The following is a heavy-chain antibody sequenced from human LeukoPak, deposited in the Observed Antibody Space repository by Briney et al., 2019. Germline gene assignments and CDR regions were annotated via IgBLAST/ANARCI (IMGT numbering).Heavy chain of an antibody. J-gene: IGHJ3*01. CDR1: GFTFDDYA. V-gene: IGHV3-9*01. Sequence: PGRSLRLSCAASGFTFDDYAMHWVRHAPGKGLEWVSGISWNSGNIGYADSVKGRFTISRDNARNSLYLQMNCLRPEDTALYYCAIIQDRDAFDLWGQGTVVTVSS. CDR3: AIIQDRDAFDL. CDR2: ISWNSGNI. D-gene: IGHD2-21*01.